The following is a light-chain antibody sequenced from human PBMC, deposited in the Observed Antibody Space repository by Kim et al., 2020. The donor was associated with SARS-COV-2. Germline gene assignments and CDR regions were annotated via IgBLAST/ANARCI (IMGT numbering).Light chain of an antibody. CDR1: QSVSSN. CDR2: GAS. CDR3: QQYNNWPIT. J-gene: IGKJ3*01. V-gene: IGKV3-15*01. Sequence: VSPEERATLSCRASQSVSSNLAWYQQKPGQAPRLLIYGASTRATGIPARFSGSGSGTEFTLTISSLQSEDFAVYYCQQYNNWPITFGPGTKVDIK.